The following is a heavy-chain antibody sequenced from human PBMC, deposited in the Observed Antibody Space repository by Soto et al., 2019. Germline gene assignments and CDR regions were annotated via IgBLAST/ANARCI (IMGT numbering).Heavy chain of an antibody. CDR1: GGSISSYY. CDR2: IYYSGST. Sequence: SETLSLTCTVSGGSISSYYWSWIRQPPGKELEYIGYIYYSGSTNYNPSLKSRVTISDDTSKNQFSLKLSSVTAADTAVYYCARYIGYYGSGSRSINWFDPWGQGTLFTVSS. J-gene: IGHJ5*02. V-gene: IGHV4-59*01. D-gene: IGHD3-10*01. CDR3: ARYIGYYGSGSRSINWFDP.